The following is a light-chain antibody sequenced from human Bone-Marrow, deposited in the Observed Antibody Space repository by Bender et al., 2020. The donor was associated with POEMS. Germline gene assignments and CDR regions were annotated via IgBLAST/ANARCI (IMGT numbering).Light chain of an antibody. CDR3: SSYTSTTVV. CDR2: DVT. J-gene: IGLJ2*01. V-gene: IGLV2-14*02. CDR1: SSDVGSFNL. Sequence: QSALTQPASVSGSPGQSIAISCTGTSSDVGSFNLVSWYQQHPGKAPKLMIYDVTKRPSAVSNRFSGSKSDTTASLTISGLQAEDEADYYCSSYTSTTVVFGGGTKVTVL.